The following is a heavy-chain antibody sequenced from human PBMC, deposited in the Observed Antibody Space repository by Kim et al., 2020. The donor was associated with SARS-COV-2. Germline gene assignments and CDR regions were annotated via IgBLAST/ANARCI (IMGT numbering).Heavy chain of an antibody. V-gene: IGHV3-49*04. CDR1: GFTFGDYA. D-gene: IGHD3-3*01. CDR2: IRSKAYGGTT. J-gene: IGHJ3*02. Sequence: GGSLRLSCTASGFTFGDYAMSWVRQAPGKGLEWVGFIRSKAYGGTTEYAASVKGRFTISRDDSKSIAYLQMNSLKTEDTAVYYCTRTYDFWSGYYRADAFDIWGQGTMVTVSS. CDR3: TRTYDFWSGYYRADAFDI.